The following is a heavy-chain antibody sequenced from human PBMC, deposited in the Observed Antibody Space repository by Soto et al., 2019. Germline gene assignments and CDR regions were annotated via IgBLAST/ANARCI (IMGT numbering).Heavy chain of an antibody. D-gene: IGHD6-6*01. J-gene: IGHJ4*02. Sequence: GGSLILSCAASGFTFSNYAMNWVRQAPGKGLEWVSDISVGGGRTYYADSVKGRFTISRDNSKNTLYLQMNSLRAEDTAVYYCAKGTSSSSGEGYWGQGTLVNVSS. CDR2: ISVGGGRT. V-gene: IGHV3-23*01. CDR3: AKGTSSSSGEGY. CDR1: GFTFSNYA.